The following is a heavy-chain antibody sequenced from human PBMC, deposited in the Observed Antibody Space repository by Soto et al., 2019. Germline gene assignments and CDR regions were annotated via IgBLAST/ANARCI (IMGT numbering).Heavy chain of an antibody. D-gene: IGHD2-8*01. J-gene: IGHJ4*02. Sequence: SETLSLTCTVSGGSITSAGYYWTWIRQHPGKGLEWIACIYYSGTTSYSPSLRSRLTISVDTSKSQFSLKLTSVTAADTALYYCAKNGLDNSPSAIGSWGPGTLVTVSS. CDR1: GGSITSAGYY. CDR2: IYYSGTT. CDR3: AKNGLDNSPSAIGS. V-gene: IGHV4-31*03.